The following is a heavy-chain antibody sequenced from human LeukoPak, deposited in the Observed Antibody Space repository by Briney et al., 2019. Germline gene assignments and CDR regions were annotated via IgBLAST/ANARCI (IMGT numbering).Heavy chain of an antibody. V-gene: IGHV4-59*01. CDR3: ARIGHEDYYFDY. CDR1: GGSISSYY. Sequence: PSETLSLTCTVSGGSISSYYWSWIRQPPGKGLECIGYINYSGSTNYNPSLKSRVTISVDTSKNQFSLKLSSVTAADTAVYYCARIGHEDYYFDYWGQGTLVTVSS. J-gene: IGHJ4*02. CDR2: INYSGST.